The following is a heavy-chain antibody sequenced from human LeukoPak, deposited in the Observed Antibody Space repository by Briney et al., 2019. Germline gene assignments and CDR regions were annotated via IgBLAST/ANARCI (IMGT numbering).Heavy chain of an antibody. Sequence: PGGTLRLSCAASGFTFSSYAMSWVRQAPGKGPEWVSAISDSGNTYHADSVKGRFTISRDSSKNTLFLQMNRLRPEDTAVYYCAKAPVTTCRGAYCYPFDYWGQGTLVTVSS. D-gene: IGHD2-21*01. CDR2: ISDSGNT. CDR1: GFTFSSYA. J-gene: IGHJ4*02. CDR3: AKAPVTTCRGAYCYPFDY. V-gene: IGHV3-23*01.